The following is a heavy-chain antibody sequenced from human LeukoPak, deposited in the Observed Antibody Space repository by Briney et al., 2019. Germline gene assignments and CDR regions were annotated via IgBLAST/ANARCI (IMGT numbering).Heavy chain of an antibody. CDR3: ASQSAIYYYDSSGLLTESSFDY. V-gene: IGHV4-59*08. CDR2: IYYSGST. D-gene: IGHD3-22*01. J-gene: IGHJ4*02. CDR1: GGSISSYY. Sequence: SETLYLTCTVSGGSISSYYWSWIRQPPGKGLEWIGYIYYSGSTNYNPSLKSRVSISVDTSKNQFSLQLSSVTAADTAVYYCASQSAIYYYDSSGLLTESSFDYWGQGTLVTVSS.